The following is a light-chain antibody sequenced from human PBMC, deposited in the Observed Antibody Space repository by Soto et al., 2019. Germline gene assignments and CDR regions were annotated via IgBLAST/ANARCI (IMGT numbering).Light chain of an antibody. Sequence: DIQLTQSPSFLSASVGDRVTITCRASQSISSWLAWYQQKPGKAPKLLIYDASNLESGVPSRFSGGGSGTEFSLTISSLQPDDFATYYCQQYNYFWAFGQGTKVDI. CDR2: DAS. J-gene: IGKJ1*01. CDR1: QSISSW. V-gene: IGKV1-5*01. CDR3: QQYNYFWA.